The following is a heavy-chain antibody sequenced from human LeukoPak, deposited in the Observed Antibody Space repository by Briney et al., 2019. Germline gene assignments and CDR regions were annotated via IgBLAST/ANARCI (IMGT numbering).Heavy chain of an antibody. D-gene: IGHD6-6*01. CDR1: GGSISDYY. CDR3: ARSYSSSSLAYFDY. J-gene: IGHJ4*02. Sequence: SETLSLTCTVSGGSISDYYWSWIRQHPGKGLEWIGYIYHSGSAYYNPSLKSRVTISVDTSKSQFSLNVASVTAADTAVYYCARSYSSSSLAYFDYWGQGTLVTVSS. CDR2: IYHSGSA. V-gene: IGHV4-31*03.